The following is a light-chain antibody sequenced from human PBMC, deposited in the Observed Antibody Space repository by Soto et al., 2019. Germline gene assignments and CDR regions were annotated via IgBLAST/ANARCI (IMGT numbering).Light chain of an antibody. CDR2: GSS. V-gene: IGKV3-20*01. CDR1: QSVSNNY. Sequence: EVVLTQSPGTLSLSPGERATLSCRASQSVSNNYLAWYQQKPGQGPRLLIFGSSDRATGIPDRFSGSGSGTDFTLTISRLEPEDVAVYYCQQYCSPPPYIVGQGTKLEIK. J-gene: IGKJ2*01. CDR3: QQYCSPPPYI.